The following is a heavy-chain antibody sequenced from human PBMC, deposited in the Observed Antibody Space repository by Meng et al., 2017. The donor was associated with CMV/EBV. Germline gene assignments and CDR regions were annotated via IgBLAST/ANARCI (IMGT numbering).Heavy chain of an antibody. D-gene: IGHD3-10*01. CDR2: IKSKTDGGTT. Sequence: ETLSLTCAASGFTFSTAWMSWVRQAPGKGLEWVGRIKSKTDGGTTDYAAPVKGRFTISRDDSKNTLYLQMNSLKTEDTAVYYCTTDQGSFDWGQGTLVTVSS. V-gene: IGHV3-15*01. J-gene: IGHJ4*02. CDR1: GFTFSTAW. CDR3: TTDQGSFD.